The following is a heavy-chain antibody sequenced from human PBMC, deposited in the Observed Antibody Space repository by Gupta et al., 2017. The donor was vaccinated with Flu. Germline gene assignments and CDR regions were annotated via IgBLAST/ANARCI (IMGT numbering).Heavy chain of an antibody. CDR3: ARGSVDIVMVPPPIRGAGNYFLGL. CDR1: GGTFSNSA. V-gene: IGHV1-69*01. J-gene: IGHJ6*04. Sequence: QVQLVQSGAEVKKPGSSVKLSCKASGGTFSNSAFSWVRQAPGQGLEWLGGSIPMFGSPKYAQNVQGRVTIVADESTNTVYMELSSLRSTDTAVYHCARGSVDIVMVPPPIRGAGNYFLGLWGNGTAVTVSS. CDR2: SIPMFGSP. D-gene: IGHD2-2*02.